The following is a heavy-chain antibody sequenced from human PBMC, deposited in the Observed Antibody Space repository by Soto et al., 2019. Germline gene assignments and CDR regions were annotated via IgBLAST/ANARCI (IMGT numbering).Heavy chain of an antibody. CDR1: GYSFTSFW. CDR2: IYPGDSDT. CDR3: ARREGSYYYYGMDV. J-gene: IGHJ6*02. V-gene: IGHV5-51*01. D-gene: IGHD3-10*01. Sequence: GESLKISCKGSGYSFTSFWIGCVRQMPGKGLEWMGIIYPGDSDTRYSPSFQGQVTMSADKSTSTAYLQWTSLKASDTAMYFCARREGSYYYYGMDVWGQGTTVTVSS.